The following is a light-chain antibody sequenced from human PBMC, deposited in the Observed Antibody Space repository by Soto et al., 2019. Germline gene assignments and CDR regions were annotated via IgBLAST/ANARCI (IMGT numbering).Light chain of an antibody. CDR3: QKYNNWPLT. J-gene: IGKJ4*01. V-gene: IGKV3-15*01. Sequence: EIVMTQSPATLSVSPGERSTLSCRASQSVSSNLAWYQQKPGQAPRLLIYGASTRATGIPARFSGSGSETEFTLTISSLQSEDFAVYYCQKYNNWPLTVGGGTKVEL. CDR1: QSVSSN. CDR2: GAS.